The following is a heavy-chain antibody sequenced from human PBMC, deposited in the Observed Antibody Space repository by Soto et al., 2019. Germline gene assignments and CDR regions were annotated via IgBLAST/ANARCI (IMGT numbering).Heavy chain of an antibody. CDR1: VDSVNSGGYY. Sequence: SETLSLTCTVSVDSVNSGGYYWIWIRQHPGKGLEWLGYVYYTGSTYYNPSLKSRVMISLDTSRNHFSLKLSSVTAAETAVYYCAKGAACIQIFEYWGQGIPVTVSS. J-gene: IGHJ4*02. V-gene: IGHV4-31*03. CDR2: VYYTGST. CDR3: AKGAACIQIFEY. D-gene: IGHD5-18*01.